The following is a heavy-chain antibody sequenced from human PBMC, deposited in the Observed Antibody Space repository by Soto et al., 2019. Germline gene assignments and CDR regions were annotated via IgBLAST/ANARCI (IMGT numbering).Heavy chain of an antibody. V-gene: IGHV3-21*01. CDR1: GFTFSSYS. D-gene: IGHD3-3*01. CDR2: ISSSSSYI. CDR3: ARDGDDFWSGYPDDYYYYGMDV. Sequence: PGGSLRLSCAGSGFTFSSYSMNWVRQAPGKGREWVSSISSSSSYIYYADSVKGRFTISRDNAKNSLYLQMNSLRAEDTAVYYCARDGDDFWSGYPDDYYYYGMDVWGQGTTVTVSS. J-gene: IGHJ6*02.